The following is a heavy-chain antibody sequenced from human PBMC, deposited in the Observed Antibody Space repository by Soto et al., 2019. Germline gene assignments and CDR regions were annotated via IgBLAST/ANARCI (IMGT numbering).Heavy chain of an antibody. CDR1: GGSISSYY. V-gene: IGHV4-59*01. J-gene: IGHJ6*04. CDR3: ASSPHYDFWSGYYFLDV. Sequence: SETLSLTCTVSGGSISSYYWSWIRQPPGKGLEWIGYIYYSGSTNYNPSLKSRVTISVDTSKNQFSLKLSSVTAADTAVYYCASSPHYDFWSGYYFLDVWGKGTTVTVSS. D-gene: IGHD3-3*01. CDR2: IYYSGST.